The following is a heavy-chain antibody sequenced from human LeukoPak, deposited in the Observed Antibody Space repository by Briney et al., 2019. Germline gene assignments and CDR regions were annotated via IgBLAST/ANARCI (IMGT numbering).Heavy chain of an antibody. D-gene: IGHD1-14*01. CDR2: MNPNSGNT. Sequence: GASVKVSCKASGYTFSSYDINWVRQATGQGLECMGWMNPNSGNTGYAQKFQGRVTMTRNTSISTAYMEPSSLRSEDTAMYYCARGRNQRDLRLLLYWGQGTLVTVSS. J-gene: IGHJ4*02. CDR1: GYTFSSYD. CDR3: ARGRNQRDLRLLLY. V-gene: IGHV1-8*01.